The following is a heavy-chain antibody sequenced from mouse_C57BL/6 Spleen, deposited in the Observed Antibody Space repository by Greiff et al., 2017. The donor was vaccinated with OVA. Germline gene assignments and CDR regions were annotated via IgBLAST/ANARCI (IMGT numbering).Heavy chain of an antibody. Sequence: VKLVESGAELVRPGASVTLSCKASGYTFTDYEMHWVKQTSVHGLEWIGAIDPESGGTAYNQKFKGKAILTADKSSSTAYMELRSLTSEDSAVYYGTRGGDYDYDGAWFAYWGQGTLVTVSA. CDR1: GYTFTDYE. CDR3: TRGGDYDYDGAWFAY. D-gene: IGHD2-4*01. J-gene: IGHJ3*01. CDR2: IDPESGGT. V-gene: IGHV1-15*01.